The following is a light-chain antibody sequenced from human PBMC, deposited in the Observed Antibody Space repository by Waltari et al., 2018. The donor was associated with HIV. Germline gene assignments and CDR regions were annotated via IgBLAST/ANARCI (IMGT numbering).Light chain of an antibody. Sequence: IQITQSPPPLSASIGDRVTITCQASHDISSYLNWYQQKPGKAPKLLISGASDLETGVPSRFSGSGSGTDFTFTISSLQPVDIATYYCQQYDNVPVTFGPGTKVEIK. CDR3: QQYDNVPVT. V-gene: IGKV1-33*01. CDR2: GAS. J-gene: IGKJ3*01. CDR1: HDISSY.